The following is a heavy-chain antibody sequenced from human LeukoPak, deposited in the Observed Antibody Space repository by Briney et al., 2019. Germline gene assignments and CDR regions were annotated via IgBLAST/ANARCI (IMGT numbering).Heavy chain of an antibody. Sequence: GGSLRLSCAVSGFTVSGDYMSWVRQAPGKGLEWVSVMYTGGATYYADSVKGRFTISRDNSKNTLYLQMNSLRVEDTAVYYCSTDPRLLIYWGHGTLVTVSS. CDR3: STDPRLLIY. CDR2: MYTGGAT. D-gene: IGHD2-8*01. V-gene: IGHV3-53*01. CDR1: GFTVSGDY. J-gene: IGHJ4*01.